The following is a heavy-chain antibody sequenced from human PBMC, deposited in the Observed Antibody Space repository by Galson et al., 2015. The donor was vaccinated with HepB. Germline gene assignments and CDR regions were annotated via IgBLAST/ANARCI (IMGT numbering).Heavy chain of an antibody. V-gene: IGHV1-2*02. J-gene: IGHJ3*02. CDR2: INPSTGGS. CDR3: ARERCGTANCDKTFDI. Sequence: SVKVSCKASGHTFTGYYIHWVRQAPGQGLEWMGWINPSTGGSGSAQKFQGEVTMTRDTSISTAFMELNRLTSDDTAVYYCARERCGTANCDKTFDIWGQGTMVSVSS. D-gene: IGHD1-1*01. CDR1: GHTFTGYY.